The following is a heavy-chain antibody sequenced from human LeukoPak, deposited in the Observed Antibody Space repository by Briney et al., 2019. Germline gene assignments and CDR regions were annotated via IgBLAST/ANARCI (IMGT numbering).Heavy chain of an antibody. CDR2: INHSGST. V-gene: IGHV4-34*01. Sequence: SETLSLTCAVYGGSFSGYYWSWIRQPPGKGLEWIGEINHSGSTNYNPSLKSRVTISVDTSKNQFSLKLSSVTAADTAVYYRARGGRYCSGGSCKYFDYWGQGTLVTVSS. J-gene: IGHJ4*02. CDR1: GGSFSGYY. D-gene: IGHD2-15*01. CDR3: ARGGRYCSGGSCKYFDY.